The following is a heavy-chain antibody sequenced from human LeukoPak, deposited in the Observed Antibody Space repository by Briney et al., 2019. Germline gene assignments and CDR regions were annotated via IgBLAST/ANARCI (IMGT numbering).Heavy chain of an antibody. CDR1: GGSISSYY. D-gene: IGHD2-15*01. J-gene: IGHJ4*02. CDR2: IYYSGST. CDR3: ARTFWCSGGSCYSY. V-gene: IGHV4-59*12. Sequence: PSETLSLTCTVSGGSISSYYWSWIRQPPGKGLEWIGYIYYSGSTNYNPSLKSRVTISVDTSKNQFSLKLSSVTAADTAVYYCARTFWCSGGSCYSYWGQGTLVTVSS.